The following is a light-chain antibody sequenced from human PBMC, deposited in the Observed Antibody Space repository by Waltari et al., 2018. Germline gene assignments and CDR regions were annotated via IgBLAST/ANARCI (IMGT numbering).Light chain of an antibody. CDR3: SSYIDSSTLEL. Sequence: QSALTQPASVSGSPGQSITISCTGTSSDIGGYNYVSWYQQVPGKAPKLIIYDVSNRPSGVSSRVAGSKAGNTASLTISGLQDEDEANYYCSSYIDSSTLELFGGGTSLTVL. J-gene: IGLJ2*01. V-gene: IGLV2-14*03. CDR1: SSDIGGYNY. CDR2: DVS.